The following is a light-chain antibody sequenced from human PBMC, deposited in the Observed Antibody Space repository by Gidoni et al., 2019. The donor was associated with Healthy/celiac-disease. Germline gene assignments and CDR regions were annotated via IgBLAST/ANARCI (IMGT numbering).Light chain of an antibody. CDR2: AAS. Sequence: DIQMTQSPSSLSASVGYRVTITCRASQSISSYLNWYQQKPGKAPKLLIYAASSWQSGVPSRFSGSGSGTDFTLTISSLQPEDFATYYCQQSYSTLWTFGQGTKVEIK. CDR3: QQSYSTLWT. V-gene: IGKV1-39*01. CDR1: QSISSY. J-gene: IGKJ1*01.